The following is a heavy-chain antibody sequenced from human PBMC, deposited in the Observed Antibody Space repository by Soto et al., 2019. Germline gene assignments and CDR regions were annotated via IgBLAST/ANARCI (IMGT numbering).Heavy chain of an antibody. CDR2: ISGSGGST. J-gene: IGHJ4*02. CDR3: AKDLTTVVTASFDY. CDR1: GFTFSSYA. Sequence: EVQLLESGGGLVQPGGSLRLSCAASGFTFSSYAMSWVRPAPGKGLEWVSAISGSGGSTYYADSGKGRFTISRDNSNNTLYLQMNSLRAEDTAVDYCAKDLTTVVTASFDYWGQGTLVTVSS. V-gene: IGHV3-23*01. D-gene: IGHD4-17*01.